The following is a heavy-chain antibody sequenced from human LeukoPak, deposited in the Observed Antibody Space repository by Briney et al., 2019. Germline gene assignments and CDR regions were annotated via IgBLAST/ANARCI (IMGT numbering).Heavy chain of an antibody. Sequence: ASVTVSCKASGYIFTNYDINWVRQAPGQGLEWMGWMNPNSGNTGFAQKFQGRVTMTRNTSKSTAYMELSSLTSEDWAVYYCARARGYSYGYSDYWGQGTLVTVSS. CDR3: ARARGYSYGYSDY. CDR1: GYIFTNYD. CDR2: MNPNSGNT. J-gene: IGHJ4*02. V-gene: IGHV1-8*01. D-gene: IGHD5-18*01.